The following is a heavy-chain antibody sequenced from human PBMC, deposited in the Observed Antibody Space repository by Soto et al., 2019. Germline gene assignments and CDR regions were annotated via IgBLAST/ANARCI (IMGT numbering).Heavy chain of an antibody. CDR1: GSTFTGYY. J-gene: IGHJ6*02. CDR2: INPNSGGT. D-gene: IGHD6-19*01. CDR3: ARVGPYSSGWYDYGMDV. Sequence: ASVKGSFKASGSTFTGYYMHWVRQAPGQGLEWMGWINPNSGGTNYAQKFQGWVTMTRDTSISTAYMELSRLRSDDTAVYYCARVGPYSSGWYDYGMDVWGQGTTVTVSS. V-gene: IGHV1-2*04.